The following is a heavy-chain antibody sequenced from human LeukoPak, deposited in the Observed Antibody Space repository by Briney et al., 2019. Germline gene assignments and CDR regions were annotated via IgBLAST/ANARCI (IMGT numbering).Heavy chain of an antibody. CDR1: GYTFTSYY. CDR3: ARDLPGYCSSTSCYSAAENSYNWFDP. D-gene: IGHD2-2*02. J-gene: IGHJ5*02. V-gene: IGHV1-46*01. Sequence: GASVKVSCKASGYTFTSYYMHWVRQAPGQGLEWVGIINPSGGSTSYAQKFQGRVTMTRDTSTSTVYMELSSLRSEDTAVYYCARDLPGYCSSTSCYSAAENSYNWFDPWGQGTLVTVSS. CDR2: INPSGGST.